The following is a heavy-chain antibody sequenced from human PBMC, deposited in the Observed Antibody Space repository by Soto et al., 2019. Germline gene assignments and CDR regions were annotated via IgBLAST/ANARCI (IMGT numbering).Heavy chain of an antibody. J-gene: IGHJ3*02. Sequence: PSETLSLTCTVSGGSISSGGYYWSWIRQHPGKGLEWIGYIYYSGSIYYNPSLKSRVTISVDTSKNQFSLKLSSVTAADTAVYYCARGGVTMIVGIWGQGTMVTVSS. CDR3: ARGGVTMIVGI. D-gene: IGHD3-22*01. V-gene: IGHV4-31*03. CDR2: IYYSGSI. CDR1: GGSISSGGYY.